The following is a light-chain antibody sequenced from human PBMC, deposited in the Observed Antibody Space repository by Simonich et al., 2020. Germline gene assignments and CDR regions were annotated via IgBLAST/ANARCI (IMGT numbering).Light chain of an antibody. CDR2: LAS. J-gene: IGKJ5*01. V-gene: IGKV4-1*01. CDR3: QQYYSTPIT. Sequence: DIVMTQSPDSLAVSLGERATINCKSSQIVLYSSNNKNYLAWYQQKPGQPPKLLIYLASTRESGIPDRCSGSGSGTDFTLTISSLQAEDVAVYYCQQYYSTPITFGQGTRLEIK. CDR1: QIVLYSSNNKNY.